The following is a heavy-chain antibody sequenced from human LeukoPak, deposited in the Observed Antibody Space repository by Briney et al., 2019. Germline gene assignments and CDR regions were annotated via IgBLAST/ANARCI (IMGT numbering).Heavy chain of an antibody. CDR2: ISSSSSYI. CDR3: ARDPVGVITTVYYFDC. Sequence: EALSLTCTVSGYSISTGYYWDWIRQPPGKGLEWVSSISSSSSYIYYADSVKGRFTVSRDNAKNSLYLQMNSLRAEDTAVYYCARDPVGVITTVYYFDCWGQGTLVTVSS. V-gene: IGHV3-21*01. J-gene: IGHJ4*02. CDR1: GYSISTGYY. D-gene: IGHD3-22*01.